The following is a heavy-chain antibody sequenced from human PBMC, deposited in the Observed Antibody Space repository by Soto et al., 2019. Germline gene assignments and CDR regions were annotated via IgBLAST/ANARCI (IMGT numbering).Heavy chain of an antibody. CDR2: IYYSGST. V-gene: IGHV4-59*01. CDR1: GGSISSYY. J-gene: IGHJ4*02. Sequence: QVQLQESGPGLVKPSETLSLTCTVSGGSISSYYWSWIRQPPGKGLEWIGYIYYSGSTNYNPSLKSRVTISVDTSKNQFSLKLSSVTAADTAVYYCARWVTMVRGVINYFDYWGQGTLVTVSS. CDR3: ARWVTMVRGVINYFDY. D-gene: IGHD3-10*01.